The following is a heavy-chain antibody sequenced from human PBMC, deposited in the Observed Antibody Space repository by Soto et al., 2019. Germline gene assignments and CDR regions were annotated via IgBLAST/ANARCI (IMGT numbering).Heavy chain of an antibody. Sequence: VGSLRLSCEASGFTLTTYTMNWVRQASGKGLEWVSSITSSSGHIYYADSVKGRFTISRDNARNSLYLQMNSLRAEDTAVYYCVRERGLSSFYGMDVWGQGTTVTVSS. CDR1: GFTLTTYT. J-gene: IGHJ6*02. D-gene: IGHD3-10*01. V-gene: IGHV3-21*01. CDR2: ITSSSGHI. CDR3: VRERGLSSFYGMDV.